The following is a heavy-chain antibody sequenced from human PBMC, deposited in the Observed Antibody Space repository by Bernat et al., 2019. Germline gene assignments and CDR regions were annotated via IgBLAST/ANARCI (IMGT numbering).Heavy chain of an antibody. CDR3: GRDRSGYSVGV. D-gene: IGHD6-13*01. Sequence: EVQLVESGGGFVQPGGFLRLSCAASGFIVRCNAMYWVRQAPGKGLDWVSLIYNDDNTCYADSVRGRFTISRDNSKNTLYLQMNSLRAEDTAVYYCGRDRSGYSVGVWGKGTAVTVSS. CDR2: IYNDDNT. J-gene: IGHJ6*04. V-gene: IGHV3-66*01. CDR1: GFIVRCNA.